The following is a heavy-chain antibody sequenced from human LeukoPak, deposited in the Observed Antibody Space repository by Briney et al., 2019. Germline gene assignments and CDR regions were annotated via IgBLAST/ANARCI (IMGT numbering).Heavy chain of an antibody. D-gene: IGHD5-18*01. J-gene: IGHJ3*02. CDR2: ISAYNGNT. Sequence: GASVKVSCKASGYTFTSYGISWVRQAPGQGLEWMGWISAYNGNTNYAQKLQGRVTMTTDTSTSTAYMELRSLRSDDTAVYYCATTLNTAMTGGDAFDIWGQGTMVTVSS. CDR3: ATTLNTAMTGGDAFDI. V-gene: IGHV1-18*01. CDR1: GYTFTSYG.